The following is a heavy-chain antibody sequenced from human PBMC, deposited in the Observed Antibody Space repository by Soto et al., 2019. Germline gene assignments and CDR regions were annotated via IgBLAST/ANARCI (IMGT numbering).Heavy chain of an antibody. CDR2: IYYSGST. J-gene: IGHJ4*02. D-gene: IGHD4-17*01. Sequence: SETLSLTCTVSGGSISSGGYYWSWIRQHPGKGLEWIGYIYYSGSTYYNPSLKSRVTISVDTSKNQFSLKLSSVTAADTAVYYCARGPYPSKIYGDYGPDYWGQGTLVTVSS. V-gene: IGHV4-31*03. CDR3: ARGPYPSKIYGDYGPDY. CDR1: GGSISSGGYY.